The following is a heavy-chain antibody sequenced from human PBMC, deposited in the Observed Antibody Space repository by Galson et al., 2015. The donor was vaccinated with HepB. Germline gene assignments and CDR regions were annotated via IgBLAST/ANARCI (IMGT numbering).Heavy chain of an antibody. J-gene: IGHJ4*02. CDR3: ARQVISGYYSPLDY. CDR2: ISSSGGTI. CDR1: GFTFSSYT. Sequence: SLRLSCAASGFTFSSYTVSWVRQAPGKGLECVSDISSSGGTIHYADSVKGRLTISRDNAKNTLFLQMNSLTDEDTAVYYCARQVISGYYSPLDYWGQGILVTVSS. V-gene: IGHV3-48*03. D-gene: IGHD5-12*01.